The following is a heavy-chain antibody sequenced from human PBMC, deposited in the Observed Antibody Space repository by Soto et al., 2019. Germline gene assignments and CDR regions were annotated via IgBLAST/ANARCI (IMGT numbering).Heavy chain of an antibody. Sequence: QVQLVQSGAEVKKPGASVKVSGKVSGYTFTGNYMHWMRQAPGQGPEWMGWINPRNGDTDYAQKFQGGVTITRDTSISIAYMDLSRLTSDDTAIYFCVRGGGVDVVTPTRIVFDYWGQGTLLTVSS. CDR1: GYTFTGNY. V-gene: IGHV1-2*02. J-gene: IGHJ4*02. CDR2: INPRNGDT. CDR3: VRGGGVDVVTPTRIVFDY. D-gene: IGHD2-21*02.